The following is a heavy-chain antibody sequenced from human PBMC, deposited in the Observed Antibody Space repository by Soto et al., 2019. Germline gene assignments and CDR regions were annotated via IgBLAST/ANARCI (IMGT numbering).Heavy chain of an antibody. CDR3: ARVGRTWYSSSWYPLWIY. Sequence: QVQLVQSGAEVKKPGASVKVSCKASGYTFTSYGISWVRQAPGQGLEWMGWISAYNGNTNYAQKLQGRVTMTTDTSTSTAYMELRSLSSDDTAVYYCARVGRTWYSSSWYPLWIYWGQGTLVTVSS. D-gene: IGHD6-13*01. CDR2: ISAYNGNT. CDR1: GYTFTSYG. J-gene: IGHJ4*02. V-gene: IGHV1-18*01.